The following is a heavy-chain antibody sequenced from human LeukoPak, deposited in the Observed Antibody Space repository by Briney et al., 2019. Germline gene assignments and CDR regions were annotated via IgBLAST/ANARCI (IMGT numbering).Heavy chain of an antibody. CDR1: GGSFSSYY. CDR2: INHSGST. CDR3: ARVNDDYGGNTNWFDP. Sequence: ASETLSLTCAVYGGSFSSYYWSWIRQPPGKGLEWIGEINHSGSTNYNPSLKSRVTISVDTSKNQFSLKLSSVTAADTAVYYCARVNDDYGGNTNWFDPWGQGTLVTVSS. D-gene: IGHD4-23*01. V-gene: IGHV4-34*01. J-gene: IGHJ5*02.